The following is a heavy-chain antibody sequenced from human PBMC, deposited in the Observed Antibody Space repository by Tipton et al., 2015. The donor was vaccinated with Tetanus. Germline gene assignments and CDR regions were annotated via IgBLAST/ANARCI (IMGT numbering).Heavy chain of an antibody. V-gene: IGHV1-69*01. CDR3: ARDRAAAGGSDY. D-gene: IGHD6-25*01. CDR1: GGTFGENS. J-gene: IGHJ4*02. CDR2: ITPIFGTA. Sequence: QSGPEVKKPGSSVRVSCKASGGTFGENSVAWVRRAPGQGLEWMGAITPIFGTATYAQKFQGRVTFIADESTETTYMDLSSLTTEDTAFYCCARDRAAAGGSDYWGQGTLVTV.